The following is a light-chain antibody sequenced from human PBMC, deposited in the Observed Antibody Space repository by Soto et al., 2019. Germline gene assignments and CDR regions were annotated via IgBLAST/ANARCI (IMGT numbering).Light chain of an antibody. CDR1: QSVSNY. Sequence: EIVLTQSPATLFLSPGERATLSCRASQSVSNYLAWYQQKPGQAPRLLIYDTSTRATGIPARFSGSGSGTDFTLTVSSLEPEDFAVYYCQPRNSWPPWTVGQGTKVEIK. J-gene: IGKJ1*01. CDR2: DTS. V-gene: IGKV3-11*01. CDR3: QPRNSWPPWT.